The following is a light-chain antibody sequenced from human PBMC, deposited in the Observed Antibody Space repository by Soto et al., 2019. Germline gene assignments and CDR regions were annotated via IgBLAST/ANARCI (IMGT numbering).Light chain of an antibody. CDR2: DAS. Sequence: IQLTQSPSTLSASVGDRVTITCRASQGIGTALAWYHQRPGNSPDLLVYDASTLQSGLPSSFSGSGSETDFSLTISGLQPEDFGHYYCQQFNTKPLTFGGGTRVEIK. J-gene: IGKJ4*01. CDR1: QGIGTA. V-gene: IGKV1-13*02. CDR3: QQFNTKPLT.